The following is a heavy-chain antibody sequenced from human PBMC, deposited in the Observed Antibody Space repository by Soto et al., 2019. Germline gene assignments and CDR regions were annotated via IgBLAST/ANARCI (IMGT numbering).Heavy chain of an antibody. V-gene: IGHV1-69*13. CDR2: IIPIFGTA. Sequence: GASVKVSCKASGGTFSSYAISWVRQAPGQGLEWMGGIIPIFGTANYAQKFQGRVTITADESTSTAYMELSSLRSEDTAVYYCARKTWFGELLSLFDPWGQGTLVTVSS. J-gene: IGHJ5*02. CDR3: ARKTWFGELLSLFDP. CDR1: GGTFSSYA. D-gene: IGHD3-10*01.